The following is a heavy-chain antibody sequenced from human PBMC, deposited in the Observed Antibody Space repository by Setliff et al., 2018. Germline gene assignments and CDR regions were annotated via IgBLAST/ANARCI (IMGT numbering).Heavy chain of an antibody. CDR2: IYYSGST. V-gene: IGHV4-39*07. J-gene: IGHJ6*02. CDR3: ARVGGYYYYYYGMDV. CDR1: GGSISSSSYY. Sequence: PSETLSLTCTVSGGSISSSSYYWGWIRQPPGKGLEWIGSIYYSGSTYYNPSLKSRVTISVDTSKNQFSLKLSSVTAADTAVYYCARVGGYYYYYYGMDVWGQGTKVTVSS.